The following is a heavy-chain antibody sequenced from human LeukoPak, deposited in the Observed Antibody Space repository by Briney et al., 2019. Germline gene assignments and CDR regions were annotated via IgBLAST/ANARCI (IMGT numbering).Heavy chain of an antibody. D-gene: IGHD3-22*01. Sequence: PGGSLRLSCAASGFTFSDYYMSWIRQAPGKGLEWVSYISSSGSTIYYADSVKGRFTISRDNAKNSLYLQMNSLRAADTAVYYCAREVSSGYYYYVSYFDYWGQGTLVTVSS. J-gene: IGHJ4*02. V-gene: IGHV3-11*01. CDR3: AREVSSGYYYYVSYFDY. CDR1: GFTFSDYY. CDR2: ISSSGSTI.